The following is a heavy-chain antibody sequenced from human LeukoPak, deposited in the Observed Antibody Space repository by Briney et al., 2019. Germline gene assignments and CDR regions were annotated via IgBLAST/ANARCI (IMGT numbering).Heavy chain of an antibody. D-gene: IGHD5-24*01. CDR1: GFTFSSYA. J-gene: IGHJ4*02. CDR3: AKTSRDGYNMYYFDY. CDR2: ISGSGGST. V-gene: IGHV3-23*01. Sequence: GGSLRLSCAASGFTFSSYAMSWVRQAPGKGLEWVSAISGSGGSTYYADSVKGRFTISRDNSKNTLYLQMNSLRAEDTAVYYCAKTSRDGYNMYYFDYWGQGTLVTVSS.